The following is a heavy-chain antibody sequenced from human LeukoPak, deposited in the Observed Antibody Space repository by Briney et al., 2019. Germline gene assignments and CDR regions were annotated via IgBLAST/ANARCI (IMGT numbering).Heavy chain of an antibody. V-gene: IGHV1-8*01. CDR1: GYGFTSDD. CDR2: MNPNSGNT. Sequence: GASVKVSFKASGYGFTSDDINWGRRATGQGVGWRGWMNPNSGNTGYSQKFRGRVTMTRNTSISTAYMELSSLRSEDTAVYYCARGYDYLYAEYFQHWGQGTLVTVSS. J-gene: IGHJ1*01. CDR3: ARGYDYLYAEYFQH. D-gene: IGHD4-11*01.